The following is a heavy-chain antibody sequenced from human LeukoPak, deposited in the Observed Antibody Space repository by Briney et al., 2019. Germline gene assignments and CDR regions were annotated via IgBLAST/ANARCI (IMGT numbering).Heavy chain of an antibody. V-gene: IGHV4-4*07. CDR3: ARRDISSGWSFDY. CDR1: GDSISNYH. CDR2: IHTSGST. J-gene: IGHJ4*02. Sequence: SETLSLTCTVSGDSISNYHWGWIRQPAGKGLEWIGQIHTSGSTNYNPPLKSRVTMSIDTPENQLSLTIRSVTAADTAVYYCARRDISSGWSFDYWGQGTLVTVSS. D-gene: IGHD6-19*01.